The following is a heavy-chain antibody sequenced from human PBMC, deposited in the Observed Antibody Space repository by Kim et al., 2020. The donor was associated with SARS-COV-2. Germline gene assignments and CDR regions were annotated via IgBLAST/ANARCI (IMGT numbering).Heavy chain of an antibody. J-gene: IGHJ4*02. Sequence: GGSLRLSCAASGFSFSSYSMNWVRQAAGKGLEWVSIIRGGGGDTYYADSVKGRFTISRDNSNNTLYLQMNSLRAEDTALYYCAKKAHTNIGVYYFDSWGQGTLVTVAS. CDR3: AKKAHTNIGVYYFDS. V-gene: IGHV3-23*01. CDR1: GFSFSSYS. CDR2: IRGGGGDT.